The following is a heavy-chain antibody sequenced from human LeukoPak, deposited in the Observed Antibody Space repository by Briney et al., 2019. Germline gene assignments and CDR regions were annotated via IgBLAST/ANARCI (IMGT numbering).Heavy chain of an antibody. V-gene: IGHV1-69*04. CDR2: IIPILGIA. D-gene: IGHD3-22*01. CDR1: GGTFSSYA. J-gene: IGHJ4*02. CDR3: ATIRSYYDSSGYPPEFDY. Sequence: SVKVSCKASGGTFSSYAISWVRQAPGQGLEWMGRIIPILGIANYAQKFQGRVTITADKSTSTAYMELSSLRSEDTAVYYCATIRSYYDSSGYPPEFDYWGQGTLVTVSS.